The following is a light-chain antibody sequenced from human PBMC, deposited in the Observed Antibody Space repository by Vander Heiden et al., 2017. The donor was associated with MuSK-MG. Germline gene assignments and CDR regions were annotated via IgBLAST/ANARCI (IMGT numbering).Light chain of an antibody. CDR3: QVWDSLSDQAV. Sequence: SYVLTPPPPVSVAPGQTTRITCGGSNVGDKSVNWYQQKSGQAPVLVVHDDRERPSGFPERFSGTNSGNTATLTISTVEAGDEADFYCQVWDSLSDQAVFGGGTLLTGL. V-gene: IGLV3-21*02. CDR2: DDR. CDR1: NVGDKS. J-gene: IGLJ7*01.